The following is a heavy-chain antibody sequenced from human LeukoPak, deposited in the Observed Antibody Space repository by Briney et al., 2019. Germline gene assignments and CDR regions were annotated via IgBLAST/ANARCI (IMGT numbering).Heavy chain of an antibody. J-gene: IGHJ6*03. CDR3: AKADYYYYYMEV. D-gene: IGHD3-10*01. V-gene: IGHV3-23*01. Sequence: PGGSLRLSCAASGFTFSNFGMSWVRQAPGKGLEWVSGISGSAVSTYYAESVKGRFTISRDNSKNRLYLQMNSLRAEDTAVYYCAKADYYYYYMEVWGKGTTVTVSS. CDR1: GFTFSNFG. CDR2: ISGSAVST.